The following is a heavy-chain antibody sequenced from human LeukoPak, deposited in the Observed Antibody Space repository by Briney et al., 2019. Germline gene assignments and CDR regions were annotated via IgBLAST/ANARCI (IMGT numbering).Heavy chain of an antibody. CDR3: ARDLAAGGTYPHY. CDR1: GFTVSSNY. Sequence: PGGSLRLSCAASGFTVSSNYMSWVRQAPGKGPEWVSVIYGGGSTYYADSVKGRFTISRDNSKNTLYHQMNSLRAEDTAVYYCARDLAAGGTYPHYWGQGTLVTVSS. J-gene: IGHJ4*02. D-gene: IGHD6-13*01. CDR2: IYGGGST. V-gene: IGHV3-53*01.